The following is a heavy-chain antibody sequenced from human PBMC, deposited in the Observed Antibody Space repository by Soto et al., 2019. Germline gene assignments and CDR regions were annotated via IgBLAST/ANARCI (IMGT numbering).Heavy chain of an antibody. CDR2: ISWNSGSI. CDR1: GFTLEDYA. J-gene: IGHJ3*01. D-gene: IGHD2-2*01. Sequence: GGSLRLSCAASGFTLEDYAMHWVRQAPGKGLEWVSSISWNSGSIGYGDSMKGRFTISRDNAKNFMYLQMNSLRTEDTALYYCTKDTWHQLLSFAFDVWGQGPMVTVSS. V-gene: IGHV3-9*01. CDR3: TKDTWHQLLSFAFDV.